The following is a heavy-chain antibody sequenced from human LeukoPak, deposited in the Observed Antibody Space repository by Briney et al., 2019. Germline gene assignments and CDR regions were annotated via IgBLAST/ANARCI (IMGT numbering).Heavy chain of an antibody. J-gene: IGHJ6*03. D-gene: IGHD3-22*01. CDR1: GGSFSGYY. CDR2: INHSGST. CDR3: ARGSNYDSTYYHYYYMDV. V-gene: IGHV4-34*01. Sequence: SETLSLTCAVYGGSFSGYYWSWIRQPPGKGLEWIGEINHSGSTNYNPSLKSRVTISVDTSKNQFSLKLSSVTAADTAVYYCARGSNYDSTYYHYYYMDVWGKGTTVTVSS.